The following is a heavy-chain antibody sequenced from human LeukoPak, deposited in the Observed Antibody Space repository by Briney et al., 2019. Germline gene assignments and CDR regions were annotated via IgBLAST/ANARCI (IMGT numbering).Heavy chain of an antibody. CDR1: GYTFTGYY. D-gene: IGHD4-17*01. J-gene: IGHJ5*02. CDR2: INPNSGGT. Sequence: ASVTVSCKASGYTFTGYYMHWVRQAPGQGLEWMGWINPNSGGTNYAQKFQGRVTMTRDTSISTAYMELSRLRSDDTAVYYCASLTGYDGGYGDYGYNWFDPWGQGTLVTVSS. V-gene: IGHV1-2*02. CDR3: ASLTGYDGGYGDYGYNWFDP.